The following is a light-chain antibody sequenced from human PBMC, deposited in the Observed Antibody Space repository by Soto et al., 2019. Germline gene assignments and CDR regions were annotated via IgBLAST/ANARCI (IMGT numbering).Light chain of an antibody. J-gene: IGKJ1*01. CDR1: QSVSSY. Sequence: VLTNSPSTVSLATSDRATLSFRASQSVSSYLAWYQQKPGQAPRLLIYDASNRATGIPARFSGSGSGTDFTLTISSLEPEDFAVYYFQQRSNGNPWTFGQGTKVEIK. CDR2: DAS. V-gene: IGKV3-11*01. CDR3: QQRSNGNPWT.